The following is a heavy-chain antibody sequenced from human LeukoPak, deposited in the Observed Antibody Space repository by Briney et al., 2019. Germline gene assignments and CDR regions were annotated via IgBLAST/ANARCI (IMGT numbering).Heavy chain of an antibody. D-gene: IGHD5-12*01. CDR3: ARSESRGYSGYDYYAFDI. CDR1: GFTFSHYG. CDR2: IRYEGGET. J-gene: IGHJ3*02. Sequence: GGSLRLSCAASGFTFSHYGFHWVRQAPGEGLEWVAFIRYEGGETYYADSLKGRFSISRDNSKNTLHLQMNSLRAEDTAIYYCARSESRGYSGYDYYAFDIWGQGTMVTVSA. V-gene: IGHV3-30*02.